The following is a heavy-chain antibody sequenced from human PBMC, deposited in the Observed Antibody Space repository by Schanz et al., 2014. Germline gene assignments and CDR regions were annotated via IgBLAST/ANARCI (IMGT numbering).Heavy chain of an antibody. Sequence: EVQLVESGGGLAQPGGSLRLSCAASGFSFSTYAMNWVRQAPGKGLEWVSVIYGGGITYYADSVKGRFTISRDSSRNTLYLQMNSLRAEDTAVYYCASLYDREYFDYWGQGTLVTVSS. V-gene: IGHV3-66*01. CDR1: GFSFSTYA. CDR3: ASLYDREYFDY. D-gene: IGHD2-8*01. J-gene: IGHJ4*02. CDR2: IYGGGIT.